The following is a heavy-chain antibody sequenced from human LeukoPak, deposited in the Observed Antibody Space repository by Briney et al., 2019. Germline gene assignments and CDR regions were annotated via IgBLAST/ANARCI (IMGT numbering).Heavy chain of an antibody. D-gene: IGHD6-13*01. Sequence: ASVKVSCKASGYTFTSYDINWVQQATGQGLEWMGWMNPNSGNTGYAQKFQGRVTMTRNTSISTAYMELSSLRSEDTAVYYCARLCFISSWYGGFDYWGRGTLVTVSS. CDR1: GYTFTSYD. V-gene: IGHV1-8*01. CDR2: MNPNSGNT. CDR3: ARLCFISSWYGGFDY. J-gene: IGHJ4*02.